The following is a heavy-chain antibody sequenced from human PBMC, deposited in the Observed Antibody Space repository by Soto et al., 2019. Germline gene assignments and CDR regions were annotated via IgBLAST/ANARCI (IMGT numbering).Heavy chain of an antibody. CDR3: AGDSAFDI. J-gene: IGHJ3*02. CDR2: IIPILCIA. V-gene: IGHV1-69*08. Sequence: QVQLVQSGAEVKKPGSSVKVSCKASGGTVSSYTISWVRKSPGQGFEWMGRIIPILCIANYAQKFQGRVTITEDKSTSTSYMELSSLRAEHTAVYYCAGDSAFDIWGKGTMVTVSS. CDR1: GGTVSSYT.